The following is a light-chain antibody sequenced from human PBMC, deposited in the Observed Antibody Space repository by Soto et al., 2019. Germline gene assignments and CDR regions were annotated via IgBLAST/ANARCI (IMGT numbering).Light chain of an antibody. CDR2: EGS. CDR1: SSDVGNYNL. Sequence: QSALPQPASVSGSPGQSITISCTGTSSDVGNYNLVSWYQQHPGKAPKLMIYEGSKRPSGVSNRFSASKSGNTASLTISGLQAEDEADYYCCSYAGSSTYYVFGTGTKVTVL. CDR3: CSYAGSSTYYV. J-gene: IGLJ1*01. V-gene: IGLV2-23*01.